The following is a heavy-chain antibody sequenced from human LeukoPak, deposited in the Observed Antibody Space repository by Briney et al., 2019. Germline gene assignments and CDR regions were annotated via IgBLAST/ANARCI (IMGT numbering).Heavy chain of an antibody. Sequence: SETLSLTCTVSYESISSSSHYWGWIRRPPGKALECIGSIDSRRNIHSNPSLDSRATISVDTSKNQFSLKLSSVTAADTAVYYCARTKYYFDSSDYFFFDPWGQGILVTVSS. CDR3: ARTKYYFDSSDYFFFDP. D-gene: IGHD3-22*01. CDR2: IDSRRNI. J-gene: IGHJ5*02. CDR1: YESISSSSHY. V-gene: IGHV4-39*01.